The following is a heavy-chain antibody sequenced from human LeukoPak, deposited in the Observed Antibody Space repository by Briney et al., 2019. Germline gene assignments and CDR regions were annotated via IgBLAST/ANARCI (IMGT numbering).Heavy chain of an antibody. CDR2: INPNSGGT. CDR3: ARESRPKTYYYDSSGYQKPDY. J-gene: IGHJ4*02. Sequence: GASVKVSCKASGFTFTGSYLHWVRKAPGQGLEWMGWINPNSGGTNYAQKFQGRVTMTRDTSISTAYMELSRLRSDDTAVYYCARESRPKTYYYDSSGYQKPDYWGQGTLVTVSS. V-gene: IGHV1-2*02. D-gene: IGHD3-22*01. CDR1: GFTFTGSY.